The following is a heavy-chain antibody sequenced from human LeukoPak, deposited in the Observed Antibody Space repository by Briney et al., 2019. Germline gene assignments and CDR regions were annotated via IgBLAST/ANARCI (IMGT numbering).Heavy chain of an antibody. CDR2: ISSSSSTI. J-gene: IGHJ4*02. CDR3: AKVEYSSGGGLDY. V-gene: IGHV3-48*01. Sequence: GGSLRLTCAASGFTFSSYSMNRVRQAPGKGLEWVSYISSSSSTIYYADSVKGRFTISRDNAKNSLYLQMNSLRAEDTAVYYCAKVEYSSGGGLDYWGQGTLVTVSS. CDR1: GFTFSSYS. D-gene: IGHD6-25*01.